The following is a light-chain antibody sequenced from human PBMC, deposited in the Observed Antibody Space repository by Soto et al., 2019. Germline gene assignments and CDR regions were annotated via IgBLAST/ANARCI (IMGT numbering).Light chain of an antibody. CDR2: DVN. CDR1: VSDVGGYNY. CDR3: CSYTGTYTWV. Sequence: QSPLTEPRSVSGSPGQSVTISCTGTVSDVGGYNYVSWYQQYPGKAPKFVIYDVNKRPSGVPDRFSGSKSGNTASLTISGLQAEDEADYYCCSYTGTYTWVFGGGTKVTVL. V-gene: IGLV2-11*01. J-gene: IGLJ3*02.